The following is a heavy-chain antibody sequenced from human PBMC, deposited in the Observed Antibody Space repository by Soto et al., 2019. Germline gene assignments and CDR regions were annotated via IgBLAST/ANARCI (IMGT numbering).Heavy chain of an antibody. Sequence: QVQLVQSGAEVKKPGASIKVSCKASGYTCTSYYLHWVRQAPGQGLEWMGIINPSGGGTSYAQKFQSRVTMTIDSSTSTVYMELSSLISDDTAVYYCTRDRGTSMITKLFDYWGQGTLVTVSS. CDR1: GYTCTSYY. J-gene: IGHJ4*02. V-gene: IGHV1-46*03. D-gene: IGHD3-16*01. CDR2: INPSGGGT. CDR3: TRDRGTSMITKLFDY.